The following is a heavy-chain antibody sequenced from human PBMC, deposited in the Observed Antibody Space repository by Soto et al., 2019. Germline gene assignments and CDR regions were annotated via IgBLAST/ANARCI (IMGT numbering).Heavy chain of an antibody. CDR1: GFTFTNYG. D-gene: IGHD5-12*01. CDR2: IYCAGSGE. V-gene: IGHV3-33*01. Sequence: QVQLVESGGGVVQPGRSLKLSCATSGFTFTNYGMHWVRQAPGKGLEWVAVIYCAGSGEKYADSVRGRFTISRDTSKNTVYLQMNSLRVEDTALYYCARVGYTGWGWPVDYCGPGTLVTVSS. CDR3: ARVGYTGWGWPVDY. J-gene: IGHJ4*02.